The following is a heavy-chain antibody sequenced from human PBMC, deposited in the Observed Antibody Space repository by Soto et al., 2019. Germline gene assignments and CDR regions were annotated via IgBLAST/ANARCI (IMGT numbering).Heavy chain of an antibody. CDR3: ARSGYCSGGSCYDYHYFDY. CDR1: GGSISSGGYY. Sequence: QVQLQESGPGLVKPSQTLSLTCTVSGGSISSGGYYWSWIRQHPGKGLEWIGYIYYSGSTYYNPSHKSRVTISVDTSKNQFSLKLSSVTAADTAVYYCARSGYCSGGSCYDYHYFDYWGQGTLVTVSS. J-gene: IGHJ4*02. V-gene: IGHV4-31*03. D-gene: IGHD2-15*01. CDR2: IYYSGST.